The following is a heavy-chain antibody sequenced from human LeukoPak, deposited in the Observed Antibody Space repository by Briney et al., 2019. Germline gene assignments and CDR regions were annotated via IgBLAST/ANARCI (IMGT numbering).Heavy chain of an antibody. Sequence: GGSLRLSCAASGFTFSGSAIHWVRQASGKGLEWVGRVRSKANNYATTYAASVEGRFTISRDDSKNTAYLQMNSLKTEDTAVYYCTRPTKSYWGQGTLVTVSS. V-gene: IGHV3-73*01. CDR2: VRSKANNYAT. J-gene: IGHJ4*02. CDR3: TRPTKSY. CDR1: GFTFSGSA.